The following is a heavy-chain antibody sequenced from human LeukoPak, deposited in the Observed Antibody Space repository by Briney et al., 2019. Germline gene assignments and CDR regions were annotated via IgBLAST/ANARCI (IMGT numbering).Heavy chain of an antibody. Sequence: SETLSLTCTVSGGSISSSSYYWGWLRQPPGKGLEWIGSIYYSGNTYYNPSLKSRVTISVDTSKNQFSLKLSSVTAADTAVYYCARHSRGVGATFNFDYWGQGTLVTVSS. D-gene: IGHD1-26*01. V-gene: IGHV4-39*01. J-gene: IGHJ4*02. CDR1: GGSISSSSYY. CDR3: ARHSRGVGATFNFDY. CDR2: IYYSGNT.